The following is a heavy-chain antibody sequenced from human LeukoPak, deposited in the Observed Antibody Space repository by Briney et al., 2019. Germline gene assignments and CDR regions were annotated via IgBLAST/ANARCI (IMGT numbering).Heavy chain of an antibody. CDR2: ISGSGGST. V-gene: IGHV3-23*01. CDR3: AKDRYGMDV. J-gene: IGHJ6*02. Sequence: AGGSLRLSCAASGFTLSSYAMSWVRQARGEGVEWVSAISGSGGSTYYADSVKGRFTISRDNSKNTLYLQMNSLRAEDTAVYYCAKDRYGMDVWGQGTTVTVSS. CDR1: GFTLSSYA.